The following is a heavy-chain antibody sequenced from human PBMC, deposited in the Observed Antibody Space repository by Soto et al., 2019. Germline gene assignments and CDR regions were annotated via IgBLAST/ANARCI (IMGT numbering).Heavy chain of an antibody. CDR3: ARGQVVAAQH. Sequence: SETLSLTCAVSGGSISSGGSSWSWIRQPPGKGLEWIGYIYHSGSTYYNPSLKSRVTISVDRSKNQFSLKLSSVTAADTAVYYCARGQVVAAQHWGQGTLVTVSS. CDR2: IYHSGST. J-gene: IGHJ4*02. CDR1: GGSISSGGSS. D-gene: IGHD2-15*01. V-gene: IGHV4-30-2*01.